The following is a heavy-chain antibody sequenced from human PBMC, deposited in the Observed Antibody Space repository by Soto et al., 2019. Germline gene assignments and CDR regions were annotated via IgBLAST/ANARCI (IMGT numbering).Heavy chain of an antibody. Sequence: LSLTCTVSGGSISSYYWSWIRQPPGKGLEWIGYIYYSGSTNYNPSLKSRVTISVDTSKNQFSLKLSSVTAADTAVYYCARQRVVAASTNWFDPWGQGTLVTVSS. V-gene: IGHV4-59*01. J-gene: IGHJ5*02. CDR3: ARQRVVAASTNWFDP. CDR2: IYYSGST. D-gene: IGHD2-15*01. CDR1: GGSISSYY.